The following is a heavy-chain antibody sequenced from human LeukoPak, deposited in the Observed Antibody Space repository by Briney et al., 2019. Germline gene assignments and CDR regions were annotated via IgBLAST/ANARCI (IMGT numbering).Heavy chain of an antibody. CDR3: ARGHFKIAERDYDY. J-gene: IGHJ4*02. D-gene: IGHD1-1*01. CDR1: GYTFTSYD. CDR2: MNPNSGNT. V-gene: IGHV1-8*01. Sequence: ASVKVSCKASGYTFTSYDINWVRQATGQGLEWMGWMNPNSGNTGYAQKFQGRVTMTRNTSISTAYMELSSLRSEDTAVYYCARGHFKIAERDYDYWGQGTLVTVSS.